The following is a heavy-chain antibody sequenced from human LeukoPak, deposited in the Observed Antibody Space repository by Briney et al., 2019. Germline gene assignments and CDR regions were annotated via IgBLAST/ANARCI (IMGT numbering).Heavy chain of an antibody. J-gene: IGHJ4*02. CDR3: ARGSSGSYIDY. CDR2: INSNSGGT. V-gene: IGHV1-2*02. CDR1: GDTFTGAY. Sequence: GASVKVSCKASGDTFTGAYMRWGRQAPGQGLEWRGWINSNSGGTNYAQKLQGRVTTTRDTSISTAYMELSRLRSDDTAVYCCARGSSGSYIDYWGQGTLVTVSS. D-gene: IGHD1-26*01.